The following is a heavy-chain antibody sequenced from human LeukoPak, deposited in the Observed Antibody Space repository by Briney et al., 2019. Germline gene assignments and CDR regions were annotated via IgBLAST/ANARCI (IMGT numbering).Heavy chain of an antibody. Sequence: ASVKVSCKASGYIFASYGITWVRQAPGQGLEWMGWISAYNGNTDYVQKLQGRVTMTTDTSTSTAYMELRSLRSDDTAVYYCADWSGEAFDIWGQGTMVTVSS. CDR2: ISAYNGNT. D-gene: IGHD3-3*01. V-gene: IGHV1-18*01. CDR3: ADWSGEAFDI. CDR1: GYIFASYG. J-gene: IGHJ3*02.